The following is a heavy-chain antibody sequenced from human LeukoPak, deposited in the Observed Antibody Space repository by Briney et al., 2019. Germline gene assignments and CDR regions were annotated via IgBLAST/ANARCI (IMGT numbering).Heavy chain of an antibody. CDR2: IEQDGSQK. CDR1: GFTFSNYW. D-gene: IGHD1-14*01. Sequence: GGSLRLSCAASGFTFSNYWMSWVRQAPGKGLEWVANIEQDGSQKYYVDSVKVRFTISRDNATHSLYLQMNSLRAEDTAVYYCAREGNRRAFDIWGQGTMVTVSS. J-gene: IGHJ3*02. CDR3: AREGNRRAFDI. V-gene: IGHV3-7*01.